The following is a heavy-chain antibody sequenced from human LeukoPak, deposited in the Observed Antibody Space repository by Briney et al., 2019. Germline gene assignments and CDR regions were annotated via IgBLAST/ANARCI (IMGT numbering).Heavy chain of an antibody. Sequence: SETPSLTCTVSGGSISSYYWSWIRQPPGKGLEWIGYIYYSGSTNYNPSLKSRVTISVDTSKNQFSLKLSSVTAADTAVYYCARAGYSSGWYYFDYWGQGTLVTVSS. CDR3: ARAGYSSGWYYFDY. CDR1: GGSISSYY. CDR2: IYYSGST. J-gene: IGHJ4*02. D-gene: IGHD6-19*01. V-gene: IGHV4-59*01.